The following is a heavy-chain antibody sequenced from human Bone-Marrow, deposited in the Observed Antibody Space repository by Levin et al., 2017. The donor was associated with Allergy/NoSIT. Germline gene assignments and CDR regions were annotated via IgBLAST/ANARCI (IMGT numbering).Heavy chain of an antibody. CDR3: TRDLKGIAFDI. V-gene: IGHV3-74*01. CDR2: INSDGSSI. CDR1: GFTFSSYW. Sequence: SCAASGFTFSSYWMHWVRQAPGKGLVWVSRINSDGSSISYADSVKGRFTISRDNAKNTLYLQMNSLRAEDTAVYYCTRDLKGIAFDIWGQGTMVTVSS. J-gene: IGHJ3*02.